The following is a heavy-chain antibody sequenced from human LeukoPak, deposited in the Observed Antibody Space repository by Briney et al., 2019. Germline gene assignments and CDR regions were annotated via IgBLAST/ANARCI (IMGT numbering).Heavy chain of an antibody. CDR1: GYSISNGYY. V-gene: IGHV4-61*01. CDR3: ARLFDRSGFEAFDI. J-gene: IGHJ3*02. CDR2: IYYSGST. D-gene: IGHD3-22*01. Sequence: SETLSLTCTVSGYSISNGYYWSWIRQPPGKGLEWIGYIYYSGSTNYNPSLKSRVTMSVDTSKTQVSLKLTSVTAADTAVYYCARLFDRSGFEAFDIWGQGTMVTVSS.